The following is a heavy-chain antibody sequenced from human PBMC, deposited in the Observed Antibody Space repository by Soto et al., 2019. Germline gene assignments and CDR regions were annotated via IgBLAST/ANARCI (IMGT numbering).Heavy chain of an antibody. CDR2: ISGNGSST. D-gene: IGHD2-2*01. Sequence: GGSLRLSCAASGFTFSNYVMSWVRQAPGRGLEWVSIISGNGSSTYYADSVRGRFTISRDNSKNTLYLQMNSLRAEDTAVYYCAKGDYCSSTSCYPLYYYGVDVWGQGTTVTVSS. V-gene: IGHV3-23*01. CDR1: GFTFSNYV. CDR3: AKGDYCSSTSCYPLYYYGVDV. J-gene: IGHJ6*02.